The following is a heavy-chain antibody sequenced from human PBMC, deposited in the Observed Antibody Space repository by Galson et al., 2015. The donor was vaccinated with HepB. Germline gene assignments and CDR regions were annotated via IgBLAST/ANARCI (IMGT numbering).Heavy chain of an antibody. CDR3: VGENAIGP. V-gene: IGHV3-66*01. CDR1: GFTVNSHYY. Sequence: SLRLSCAASGFTVNSHYYMSWVRQAPGKGLEWVGVIYSAGSAYYGDSVQGRFTLSRDNFKRTMYLQMNSLRAEDTAVYYCVGENAIGPWGQGTLVTDSS. CDR2: IYSAGSA. D-gene: IGHD2-8*01. J-gene: IGHJ5*02.